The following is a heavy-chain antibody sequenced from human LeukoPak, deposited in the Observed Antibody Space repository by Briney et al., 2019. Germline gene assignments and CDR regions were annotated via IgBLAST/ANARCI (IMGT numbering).Heavy chain of an antibody. CDR3: ARVSGWYWFDN. CDR1: GFTFSSYA. D-gene: IGHD6-19*01. CDR2: ISSNGRIT. V-gene: IGHV3-64*01. Sequence: GGSLRLSCAASGFTFSSYAMHWVRQAPGKGLKDVSAISSNGRITYYANSVKGRFTISRDNSRNTLYLQMDSLRDEDMAVYYCARVSGWYWFDNWGQGILVTVSS. J-gene: IGHJ4*02.